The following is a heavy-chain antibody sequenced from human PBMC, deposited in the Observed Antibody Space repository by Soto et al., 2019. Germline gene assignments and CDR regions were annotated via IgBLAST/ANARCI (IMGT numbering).Heavy chain of an antibody. J-gene: IGHJ6*02. Sequence: PGGSLRLSCAASGFTVSSNYMSWVRQAPGKGLEWVSVIYSGGSTYYADSVKGRFTISRDNSKNTLYLQMNSLRAEDTAVYYCARDSPTNVQGAYYDGMDVWGQGTTVTVSS. CDR1: GFTVSSNY. CDR2: IYSGGST. D-gene: IGHD1-1*01. V-gene: IGHV3-53*01. CDR3: ARDSPTNVQGAYYDGMDV.